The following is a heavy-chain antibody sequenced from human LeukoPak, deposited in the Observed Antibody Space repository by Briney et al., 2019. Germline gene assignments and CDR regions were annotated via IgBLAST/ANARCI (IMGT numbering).Heavy chain of an antibody. D-gene: IGHD3-10*01. CDR2: ISGSGVST. CDR1: GFTFSSYG. Sequence: PGGSLRLSCAASGFTFSSYGMSWVRQAPGKGLEWVSGISGSGVSTYYADCVKGRFTISRDNSKNTLHLQVSSLRAEDTAVYYCARELPHGDIWGQGTMVTVSS. CDR3: ARELPHGDI. V-gene: IGHV3-23*01. J-gene: IGHJ3*02.